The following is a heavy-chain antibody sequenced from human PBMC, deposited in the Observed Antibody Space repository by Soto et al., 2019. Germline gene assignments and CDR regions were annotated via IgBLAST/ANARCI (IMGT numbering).Heavy chain of an antibody. Sequence: SVKVSCTASGGTFSSYTISWVRQAPGQGLEWMGRIIPILSMSNYAQRFQGRVTMTADKSTSTAYMVPSSLRSEDTAIYYCATSYGSGYRAFDYWGQGAPVTVSS. V-gene: IGHV1-69*02. D-gene: IGHD3-10*01. J-gene: IGHJ4*02. CDR2: IIPILSMS. CDR3: ATSYGSGYRAFDY. CDR1: GGTFSSYT.